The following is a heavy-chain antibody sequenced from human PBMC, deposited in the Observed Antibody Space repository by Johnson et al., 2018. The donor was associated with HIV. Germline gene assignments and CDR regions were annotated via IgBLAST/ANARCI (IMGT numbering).Heavy chain of an antibody. CDR3: AREPLVPDGFDI. V-gene: IGHV3-30*02. D-gene: IGHD6-13*01. J-gene: IGHJ3*02. CDR1: GFTFSSYG. Sequence: QVQLVESGGGVVQPGGSLRLSCAASGFTFSSYGMYWVRQAPGKGLEWVAFIRDDGSNEDYADSVKGRFTISRDNSKNTLYLQMKSLRAEDTAVYYCAREPLVPDGFDIWGQGTMVTVSS. CDR2: IRDDGSNE.